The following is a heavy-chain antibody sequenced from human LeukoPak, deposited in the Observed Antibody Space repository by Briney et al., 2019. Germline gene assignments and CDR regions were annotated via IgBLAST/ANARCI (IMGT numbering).Heavy chain of an antibody. Sequence: GGSLRLSCAASGFTFSSYGMHWVRQAPGKGLEWVSVIYSGGSTYYADSVKGRFTISRDNSKNTLYLQMNSLRAEDTAVYYCARSTSNYGMDVWGQGTTVTVSS. J-gene: IGHJ6*02. D-gene: IGHD1/OR15-1a*01. CDR2: IYSGGST. CDR1: GFTFSSYG. V-gene: IGHV3-66*01. CDR3: ARSTSNYGMDV.